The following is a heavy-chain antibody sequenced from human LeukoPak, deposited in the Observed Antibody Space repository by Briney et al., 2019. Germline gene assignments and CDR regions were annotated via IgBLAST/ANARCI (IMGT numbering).Heavy chain of an antibody. D-gene: IGHD6-19*01. CDR1: GFTFSSYS. J-gene: IGHJ5*02. Sequence: GGSLRLSCAASGFTFSSYSMSWVRQAPGKGLEWVSAISGSGGSTYYADSVKGRFTISRDNSKNTLYLQMNSLRAADTAVYYCAKAQAVAGGRWFDPWGQGTLVTVSS. CDR3: AKAQAVAGGRWFDP. V-gene: IGHV3-23*01. CDR2: ISGSGGST.